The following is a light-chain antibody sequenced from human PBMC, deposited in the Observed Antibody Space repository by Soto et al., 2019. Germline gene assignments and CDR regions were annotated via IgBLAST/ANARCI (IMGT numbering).Light chain of an antibody. Sequence: QSALTQPPSASGSPGQSVAISCTGTSSDVGGYNYVSWYQQHPGNAPKLMIYEVNKRPSGVPDRFSGSKSGNPASLTVSGSQGEKGADIHSSPFADSTKVFG. J-gene: IGLJ3*02. CDR2: EVN. CDR3: SPFADSTKV. CDR1: SSDVGGYNY. V-gene: IGLV2-8*01.